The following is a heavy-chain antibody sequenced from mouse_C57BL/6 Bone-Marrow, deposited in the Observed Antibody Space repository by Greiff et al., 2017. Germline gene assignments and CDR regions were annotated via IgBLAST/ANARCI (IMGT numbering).Heavy chain of an antibody. Sequence: VQLQQSGPELVKPGASVKISCKASGYAFSSSWMNWVKQRPGKGLEWIGRIYPGDGDTNYNGKFKGKATLTADKSSSPAYMQLSSLTSDDSAVYFCARYYPGAMDYWGQGTSVTVSS. CDR2: IYPGDGDT. V-gene: IGHV1-82*01. CDR1: GYAFSSSW. D-gene: IGHD1-1*02. CDR3: ARYYPGAMDY. J-gene: IGHJ4*01.